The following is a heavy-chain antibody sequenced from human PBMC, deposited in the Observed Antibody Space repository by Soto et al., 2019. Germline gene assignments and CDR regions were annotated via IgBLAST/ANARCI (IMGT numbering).Heavy chain of an antibody. D-gene: IGHD2-21*01. J-gene: IGHJ4*02. Sequence: PSVKVSCKASGYTFTSYDINWVRQATGQGIEWMGWMNPNSGNTGYAQKFQGRVTMTRNTSISTAYMELSSLRSEDTAVYYCARGLRAIAHIPDYYFDYWGQGTLVTVSS. CDR2: MNPNSGNT. CDR1: GYTFTSYD. CDR3: ARGLRAIAHIPDYYFDY. V-gene: IGHV1-8*01.